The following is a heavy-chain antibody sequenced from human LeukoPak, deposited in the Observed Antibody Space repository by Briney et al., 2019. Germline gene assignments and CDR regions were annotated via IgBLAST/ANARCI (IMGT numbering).Heavy chain of an antibody. CDR2: INPNSGGT. J-gene: IGHJ4*02. Sequence: ASVKVSCKASGYTFTGYYMHWVRQAPGQGLEWMGWINPNSGGTNYAQKFQGRVNMTRDPSISTAYMELSRLRSDDTAVYDCARDGMAMTTDYWGQGTLVTVSS. V-gene: IGHV1-2*02. CDR3: ARDGMAMTTDY. CDR1: GYTFTGYY. D-gene: IGHD5-24*01.